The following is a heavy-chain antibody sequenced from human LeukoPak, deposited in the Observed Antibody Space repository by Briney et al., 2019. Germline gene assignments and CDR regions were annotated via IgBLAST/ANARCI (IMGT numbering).Heavy chain of an antibody. CDR2: NYNSGST. V-gene: IGHV4-38-2*01. Sequence: SETLSLTCAVSGNSISNTYYWGWIRQPPGKELEWIGSNYNSGSTHYNPSLKSRVTISVDTSKNQFSLKLGSVTAADTAVYYCARNSSGNYFDYWGQGTLVTVSS. CDR3: ARNSSGNYFDY. D-gene: IGHD1-26*01. CDR1: GNSISNTYY. J-gene: IGHJ4*02.